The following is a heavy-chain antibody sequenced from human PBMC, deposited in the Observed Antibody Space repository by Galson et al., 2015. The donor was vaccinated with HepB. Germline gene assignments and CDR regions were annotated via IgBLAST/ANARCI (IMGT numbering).Heavy chain of an antibody. Sequence: LRLSCAASGLTFSSYGMHWVRQAPGKGLEWVAFIPYDGSNEDYADSVKGRFTISRDNAKNTLYLQMNSLRAEDTAVYYCAKESNPLGGTPPGGDYWGQGTLVAVSS. J-gene: IGHJ4*02. CDR3: AKESNPLGGTPPGGDY. CDR1: GLTFSSYG. V-gene: IGHV3-30*02. D-gene: IGHD4-23*01. CDR2: IPYDGSNE.